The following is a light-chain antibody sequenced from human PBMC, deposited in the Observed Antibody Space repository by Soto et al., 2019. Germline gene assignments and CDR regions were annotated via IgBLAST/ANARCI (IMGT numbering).Light chain of an antibody. CDR1: QSVKTF. CDR2: EAS. V-gene: IGKV3-11*01. J-gene: IGKJ1*01. Sequence: EIVMTQSPATLSVSPGEGATLSCRASQSVKTFLVWYQQRPGQPPRLLIYEASSRATGIPARFSGGGSGTVFTLTISRLEPEDFAVYYCQQRSNWPWTFGQGTKVDIK. CDR3: QQRSNWPWT.